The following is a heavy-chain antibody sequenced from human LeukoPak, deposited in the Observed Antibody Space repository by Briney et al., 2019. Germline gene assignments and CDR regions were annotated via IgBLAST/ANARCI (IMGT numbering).Heavy chain of an antibody. CDR2: IRSKAYGGTT. V-gene: IGHV3-49*03. CDR3: TRGEGGTMIVVVYTPFDY. CDR1: GFTFGDYA. J-gene: IGHJ4*02. D-gene: IGHD3-22*01. Sequence: GGSLRLSCTASGFTFGDYAMSWFRQAPGKGLEWVGFIRSKAYGGTTEYAASVKGRFTISRDDSKSIAYLQMNSLKTEDTAVYYCTRGEGGTMIVVVYTPFDYWGQGTLVTVSS.